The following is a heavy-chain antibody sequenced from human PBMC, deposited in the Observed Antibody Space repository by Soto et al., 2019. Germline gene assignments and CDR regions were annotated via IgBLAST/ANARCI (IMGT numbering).Heavy chain of an antibody. CDR2: IYYSGST. J-gene: IGHJ5*02. V-gene: IGHV4-59*01. D-gene: IGHD3-3*01. CDR1: GGSISSYY. CDR3: ARYYDFWSGYYTGSFDP. Sequence: SETLSLTCTVSGGSISSYYWSWIRQPPGKGLEWIGYIYYSGSTNYDPSLKSRVTISVDTSKNQFSLKLSSVTAADTAVYYCARYYDFWSGYYTGSFDPWGQGTLVTVSS.